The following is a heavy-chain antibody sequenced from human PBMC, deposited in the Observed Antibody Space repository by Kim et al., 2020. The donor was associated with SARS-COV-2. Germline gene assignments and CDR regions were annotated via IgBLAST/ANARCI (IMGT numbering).Heavy chain of an antibody. V-gene: IGHV3-23*01. Sequence: GGSLRLSCEASGLTFSDYGFNWVRQAPGKGLEWLSIFTGNSYTYYADSAKGRFTISRDNSKNTLYLQMNSLRVEDTALYYCAKGGDFDSWGQGTLVTVSS. CDR3: AKGGDFDS. CDR1: GLTFSDYG. CDR2: FTGNSYT. J-gene: IGHJ4*02.